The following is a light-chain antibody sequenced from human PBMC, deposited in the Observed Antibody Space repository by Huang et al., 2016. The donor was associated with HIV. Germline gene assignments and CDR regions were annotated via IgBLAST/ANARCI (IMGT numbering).Light chain of an antibody. J-gene: IGKJ4*01. V-gene: IGKV3D-15*01. CDR3: QQYDKWPPGLT. Sequence: EIMMTQSPATLSVSPGGRATLSCRASQNVRNNLAWYQQKTGQAPRLLIYETSTRASGIPARFSGSGAATDFTLTISGLQSEECAIYYCQQYDKWPPGLTFGGGTTVEI. CDR2: ETS. CDR1: QNVRNN.